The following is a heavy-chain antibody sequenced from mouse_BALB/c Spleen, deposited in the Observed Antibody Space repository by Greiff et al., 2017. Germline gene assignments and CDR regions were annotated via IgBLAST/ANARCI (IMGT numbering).Heavy chain of an antibody. J-gene: IGHJ4*01. D-gene: IGHD2-14*01. CDR3: ARKDYRYDRNAMDY. CDR2: IWAGGST. CDR1: GFSLTSYG. Sequence: VKLVESGPGLVAPSQSLSITCTVSGFSLTSYGVHWVRQPPGKGLEWLGVIWAGGSTNYNSALMSRLSISKDNSKSQVFLKMNSLQTDDTAMYYCARKDYRYDRNAMDYWGQGTSVTVSS. V-gene: IGHV2-9*02.